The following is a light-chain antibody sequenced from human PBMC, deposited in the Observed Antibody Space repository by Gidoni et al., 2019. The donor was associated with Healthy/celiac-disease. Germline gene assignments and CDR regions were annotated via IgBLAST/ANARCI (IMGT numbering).Light chain of an antibody. CDR2: LGS. CDR1: QSILQSNGCTY. V-gene: IGKV2-28*01. CDR3: MQALQTPYT. J-gene: IGKJ2*01. Sequence: IVMTQSTLALPVTPGAPASLSCRPSQSILQSNGCTYLDWYLQKPGQSPQLLIYLGSNRASGVTDRFSGSGSGTDFTLKISRVEAEDVGVYYCMQALQTPYTFGQGTKLEIK.